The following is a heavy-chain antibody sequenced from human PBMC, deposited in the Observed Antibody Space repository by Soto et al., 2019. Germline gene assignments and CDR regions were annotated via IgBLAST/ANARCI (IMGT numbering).Heavy chain of an antibody. J-gene: IGHJ3*02. Sequence: GGSLRLSCAVSGFDFSSNGMNWVRQAPGKGPEWVSSISSGSSYIYYADSVKGRFTISRDNAKNSLFLQMNSLRDEDTAVYYCAIVRVLTGRDAFDIWGQGTMVTVSS. CDR3: AIVRVLTGRDAFDI. V-gene: IGHV3-21*01. CDR1: GFDFSSNG. D-gene: IGHD1-20*01. CDR2: ISSGSSYI.